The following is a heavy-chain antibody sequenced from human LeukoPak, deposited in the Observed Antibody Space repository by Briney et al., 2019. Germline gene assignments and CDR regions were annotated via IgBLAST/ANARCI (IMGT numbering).Heavy chain of an antibody. CDR1: DGSISSYH. J-gene: IGHJ4*02. D-gene: IGHD5-18*01. CDR3: ARGGYSYGPRFDY. Sequence: SETLSLTCTVSDGSISSYHWSWIRQSAGKGLEWIGRIYSSGSTNYNPSLKSRVTISVDTSKNQFSLKLSSVTAADTAVYYCARGGYSYGPRFDYWGQGTLVTVSS. V-gene: IGHV4-4*07. CDR2: IYSSGST.